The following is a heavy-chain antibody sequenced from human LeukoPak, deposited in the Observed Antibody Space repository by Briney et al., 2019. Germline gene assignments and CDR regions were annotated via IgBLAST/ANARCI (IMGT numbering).Heavy chain of an antibody. CDR1: GYTFTSYD. V-gene: IGHV1-8*01. CDR3: ARGIYGDYEGDY. Sequence: ASVKVSCKASGYTFTSYDINWVRQATGQGLEWMGWMNPNSGNTGYAQKFQGRVTMTRKTSISTAYMELSSLRSEDTAVYYCARGIYGDYEGDYWGQGTLVTVSS. J-gene: IGHJ4*02. D-gene: IGHD4-17*01. CDR2: MNPNSGNT.